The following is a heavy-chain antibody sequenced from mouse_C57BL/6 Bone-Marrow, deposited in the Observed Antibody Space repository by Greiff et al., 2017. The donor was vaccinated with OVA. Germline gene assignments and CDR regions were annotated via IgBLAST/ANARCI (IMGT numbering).Heavy chain of an antibody. V-gene: IGHV1-15*01. CDR1: GYTFTDYE. Sequence: QVQLQQSGAELVRPGASVTLSCKASGYTFTDYEMHWVKQTPVHGLEWIGALDPETGGTAYNQKFKGKAILTADKSSSTAHMELRSLTSEDSAVYYCTRGYSNYYAMDYWGQGTSVTVSS. CDR3: TRGYSNYYAMDY. D-gene: IGHD2-5*01. J-gene: IGHJ4*01. CDR2: LDPETGGT.